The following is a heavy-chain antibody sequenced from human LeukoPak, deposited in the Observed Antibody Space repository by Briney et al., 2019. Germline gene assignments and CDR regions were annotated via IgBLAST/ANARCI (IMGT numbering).Heavy chain of an antibody. CDR3: ARAYSSSSGKDAFDI. J-gene: IGHJ3*02. D-gene: IGHD6-13*01. CDR1: GFIFSSYS. V-gene: IGHV3-48*01. CDR2: INRSSSTI. Sequence: GGSLRLSCAASGFIFSSYSMNWVRQAPGKGLEWVSYINRSSSTIYYADSVKGRFTISRDTAKNSLYLQMNSLRAEDTAVYYCARAYSSSSGKDAFDIWGQGTMVTAST.